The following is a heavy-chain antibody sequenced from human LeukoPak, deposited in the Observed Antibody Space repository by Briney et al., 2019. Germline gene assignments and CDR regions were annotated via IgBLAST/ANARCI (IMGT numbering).Heavy chain of an antibody. V-gene: IGHV4-59*01. CDR3: ARFAVAGIFDY. Sequence: SETLSLTCTVSGGSISSYYWSWIRQPPGKGLEWIGYIYYSGSTNYNPSLKSRVTISVDTSKNQFSLKLSSVTAADTAVYYCARFAVAGIFDYWGQGTLVTVSS. D-gene: IGHD6-19*01. CDR1: GGSISSYY. CDR2: IYYSGST. J-gene: IGHJ4*02.